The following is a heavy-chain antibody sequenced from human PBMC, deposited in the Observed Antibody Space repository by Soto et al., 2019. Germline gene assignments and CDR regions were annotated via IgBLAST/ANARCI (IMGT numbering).Heavy chain of an antibody. J-gene: IGHJ6*02. V-gene: IGHV3-30*18. Sequence: QVQLVESGGGVVQPGRSLRLSCAASGFTFSSYGMHWVRQAPGKGLEWVAVISYDGSNKYYADSVKGRFTISRVNSKNTLYLQMNSLRAEDTAVYYCAKILQLGDYAYYYYGMDVWGQGTTVTVSS. CDR1: GFTFSSYG. CDR2: ISYDGSNK. D-gene: IGHD4-17*01. CDR3: AKILQLGDYAYYYYGMDV.